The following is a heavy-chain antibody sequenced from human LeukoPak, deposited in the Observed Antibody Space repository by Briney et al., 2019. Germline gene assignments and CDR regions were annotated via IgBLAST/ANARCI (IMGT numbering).Heavy chain of an antibody. D-gene: IGHD6-19*01. V-gene: IGHV3-23*01. J-gene: IGHJ4*02. CDR3: AKLSSVSPQDFDY. CDR1: GFTFSTYA. Sequence: GGSLRLSCAASGFTFSTYAMTWVRQAPGKGLDWVSGISNGGVSTYYADSVKGRFTISRDNSKNTLYLEMNSLRAEDTALYYCAKLSSVSPQDFDYWGQGTLVTVSS. CDR2: ISNGGVST.